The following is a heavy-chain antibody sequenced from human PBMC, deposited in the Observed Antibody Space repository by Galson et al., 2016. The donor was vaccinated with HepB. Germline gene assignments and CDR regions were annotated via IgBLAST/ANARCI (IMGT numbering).Heavy chain of an antibody. J-gene: IGHJ4*02. CDR3: AKHLGLYGPGSPFDY. Sequence: SLRLSCAASGFTLSNYDMSWVRQAPGKGLEWVSTLSYSGHNTDYADSVKGRFTFSRGSSKNTLYLEMNSLTAEDTAIYYCAKHLGLYGPGSPFDYWGQGTLVTVSS. CDR2: LSYSGHNT. CDR1: GFTLSNYD. D-gene: IGHD3-10*01. V-gene: IGHV3-23*01.